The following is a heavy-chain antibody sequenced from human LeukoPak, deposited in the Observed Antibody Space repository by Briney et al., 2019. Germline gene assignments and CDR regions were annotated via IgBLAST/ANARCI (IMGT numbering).Heavy chain of an antibody. D-gene: IGHD6-13*01. CDR3: AKGGGYSSSWYWFDP. CDR1: GGTFSSYA. J-gene: IGHJ5*02. Sequence: SVKVSCKASGGTFSSYAISWVQQAPGQGLEWMGGIIPIFGTANYAQKFQGRVTITTDESTSTAYMELSSLRSEDTAVYYCAKGGGYSSSWYWFDPWGQGTLVTVSS. CDR2: IIPIFGTA. V-gene: IGHV1-69*05.